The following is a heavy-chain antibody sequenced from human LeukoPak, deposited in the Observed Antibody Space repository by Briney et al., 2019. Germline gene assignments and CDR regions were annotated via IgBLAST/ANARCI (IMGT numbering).Heavy chain of an antibody. Sequence: SSETLSLTCTVSGGSISSSSYYWGWIRQPPGKGLEWIGSIYYSGSTYYNPSLKSRDTISVDTSKNQFSLKLSSVTAADTAVYYCARRATIFPYNWFDPWGQGTLVTVSS. D-gene: IGHD5-24*01. CDR2: IYYSGST. CDR3: ARRATIFPYNWFDP. V-gene: IGHV4-39*01. J-gene: IGHJ5*02. CDR1: GGSISSSSYY.